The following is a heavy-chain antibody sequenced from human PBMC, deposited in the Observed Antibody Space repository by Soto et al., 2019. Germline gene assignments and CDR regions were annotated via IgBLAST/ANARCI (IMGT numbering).Heavy chain of an antibody. D-gene: IGHD2-21*01. CDR3: ATPNPLRGSGFPFDY. CDR2: IIPILGIT. V-gene: IGHV1-69*02. CDR1: GGTFSSYT. Sequence: QVQLVQSGAEVKKPGSSVKVSCKASGGTFSSYTISWVRQAPGQGLEWMGRIIPILGITNYAEKFQGRVTITADKYTSTAYMELSSRRSEDTAVYYCATPNPLRGSGFPFDYWGQGTLVTVSS. J-gene: IGHJ4*02.